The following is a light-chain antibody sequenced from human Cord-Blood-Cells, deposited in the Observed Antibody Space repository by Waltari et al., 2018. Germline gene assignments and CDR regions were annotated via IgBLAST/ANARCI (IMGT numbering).Light chain of an antibody. CDR1: RSALGGYNY. CDR3: SSYTSSSTWV. Sequence: QSALTQPASVSGSPGQSITLSCTGTRSALGGYNYVSWYQQHPGKAPKLMIYDVSNRPSGVSNRFAGSKSGNTASLTISELQAEDEADYYCSSYTSSSTWVFGGGTKLTVL. CDR2: DVS. J-gene: IGLJ3*02. V-gene: IGLV2-14*03.